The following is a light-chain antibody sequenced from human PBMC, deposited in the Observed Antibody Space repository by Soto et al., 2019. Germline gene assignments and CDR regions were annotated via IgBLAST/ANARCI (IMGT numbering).Light chain of an antibody. CDR2: GAS. Sequence: EIVLTQSPGTLSLSPGERATLSCRASQNVSSSLAWYQQKPGQAPSLLIYGASSRATGIPDRFSGSGSGTDFTLSISRVEPEDFAVYYCQQYGGSSFTFGPGTKVDI. CDR1: QNVSSS. V-gene: IGKV3-20*01. J-gene: IGKJ3*01. CDR3: QQYGGSSFT.